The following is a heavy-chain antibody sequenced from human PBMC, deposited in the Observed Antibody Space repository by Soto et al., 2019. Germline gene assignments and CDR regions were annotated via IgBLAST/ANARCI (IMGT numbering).Heavy chain of an antibody. Sequence: GGSLRLSYAASGFTFSNYWMNWVRQAPGKGLEWVANINEHGSERSYVDSVEGRFTVSRDNVKNSVYLQMNSLRIDDTAVYYCVKVISTPGIDIWGQGTLVTVSS. J-gene: IGHJ4*02. CDR3: VKVISTPGIDI. CDR2: INEHGSER. V-gene: IGHV3-7*03. D-gene: IGHD2-15*01. CDR1: GFTFSNYW.